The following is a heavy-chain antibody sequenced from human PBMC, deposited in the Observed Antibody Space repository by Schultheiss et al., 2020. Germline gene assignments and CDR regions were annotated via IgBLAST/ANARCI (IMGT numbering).Heavy chain of an antibody. CDR2: IYYSGST. D-gene: IGHD3-3*01. V-gene: IGHV4-61*05. CDR1: GGSISSSSYY. Sequence: SATLSLTCTVSGGSISSSSYYWGWIRQPPGKGLEWIGYIYYSGSTNYNPSLKSRVTISVDTSKNQFSLKLSSVTAADTAVYYCARGTIYYYYYYMDVWGKGTTGTVS. CDR3: ARGTIYYYYYYMDV. J-gene: IGHJ6*03.